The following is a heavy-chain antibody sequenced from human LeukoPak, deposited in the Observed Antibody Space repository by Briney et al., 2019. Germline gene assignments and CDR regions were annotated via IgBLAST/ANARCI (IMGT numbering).Heavy chain of an antibody. CDR3: ARPGEYCGAECWRGYAFDT. V-gene: IGHV1-46*01. CDR2: INPSEGST. Sequence: ASVKVSCKASGYTFTNYYVHWVRQAPGQGLEWMGIINPSEGSTSYTQKFQGRVTMTRDTSTSTVYMEMSSLRSEDTAVYYCARPGEYCGAECWRGYAFDTWGQGTMVTVSS. J-gene: IGHJ3*02. CDR1: GYTFTNYY. D-gene: IGHD2-21*01.